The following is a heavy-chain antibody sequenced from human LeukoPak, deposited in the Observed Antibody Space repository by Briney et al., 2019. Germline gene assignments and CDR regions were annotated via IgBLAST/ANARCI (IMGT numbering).Heavy chain of an antibody. J-gene: IGHJ4*02. CDR3: ARLQYYYGSGSYPFDY. CDR2: IYPGDSDT. Sequence: GESLKISCKGSGYSFTSYWIGWVRQMPGKGLEWMGIIYPGDSDTRYGPSLQGQVTISADKSISTAYLQWSSLKASDTAMYYCARLQYYYGSGSYPFDYWGQGTLVTVSS. D-gene: IGHD3-10*01. V-gene: IGHV5-51*01. CDR1: GYSFTSYW.